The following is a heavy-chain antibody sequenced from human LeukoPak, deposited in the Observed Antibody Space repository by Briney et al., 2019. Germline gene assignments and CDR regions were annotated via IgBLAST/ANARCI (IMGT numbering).Heavy chain of an antibody. J-gene: IGHJ4*02. CDR3: ARWVATPRGYFDY. Sequence: SETLSLTCAVYGGSFSGYYWSWIRQPPGKGLEWIGEINDSGSTNYNPSLKSRVTISVDTSKNQFSLKLNSVTAADTAVYYCARWVATPRGYFDYWGQGTLVTVSS. D-gene: IGHD5-12*01. CDR2: INDSGST. V-gene: IGHV4-34*01. CDR1: GGSFSGYY.